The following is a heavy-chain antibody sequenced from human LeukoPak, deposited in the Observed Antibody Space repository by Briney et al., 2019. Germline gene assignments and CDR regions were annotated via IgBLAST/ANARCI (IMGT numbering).Heavy chain of an antibody. V-gene: IGHV3-7*03. CDR1: GFTFSNYW. D-gene: IGHD4-11*01. Sequence: GGSLRLSCAASGFTFSNYWMSWVRQAPGKGLGWVASIKQDGTETHYVDSVKGRFTISKDNAKNSLYLQLNSLRAEDTAVYYCAREDHSNYEYWGQGTLVTVSS. CDR3: AREDHSNYEY. J-gene: IGHJ4*02. CDR2: IKQDGTET.